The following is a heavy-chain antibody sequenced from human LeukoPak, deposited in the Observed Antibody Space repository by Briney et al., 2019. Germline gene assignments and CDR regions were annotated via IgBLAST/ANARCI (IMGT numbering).Heavy chain of an antibody. V-gene: IGHV4-38-2*02. D-gene: IGHD3-22*01. CDR3: ARDQGGYDTSGYQDY. CDR2: IYHSGST. Sequence: SQTLSLTCAVSAYSISSGYYWGWIRQPPGKGLEWIGSIYHSGSTYYNPSLKSRVTISVDTSENQFSLKLSSVTAADTAVYYCARDQGGYDTSGYQDYWGQGTLVTVSS. J-gene: IGHJ4*02. CDR1: AYSISSGYY.